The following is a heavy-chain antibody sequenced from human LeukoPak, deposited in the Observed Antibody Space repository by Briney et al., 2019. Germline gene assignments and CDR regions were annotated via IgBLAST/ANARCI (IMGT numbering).Heavy chain of an antibody. CDR2: IYYSGST. Sequence: PSETLSLTCTVSGGSISSYYWSWIRQPPGKGLEWIGYIYYSGSTNYNPSLKSRVTISVDTSKNQFSLKLSSVTAADTAVYYCARDLGSGSLNWFDPWGQGTLVTVSS. V-gene: IGHV4-59*01. CDR1: GGSISSYY. J-gene: IGHJ5*02. CDR3: ARDLGSGSLNWFDP. D-gene: IGHD3-10*01.